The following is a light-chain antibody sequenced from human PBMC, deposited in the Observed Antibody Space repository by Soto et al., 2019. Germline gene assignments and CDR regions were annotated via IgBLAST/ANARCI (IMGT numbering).Light chain of an antibody. CDR2: DVS. CDR3: SSYTSSSTYV. Sequence: QSALTQPASVSGSPGQSITFSCTGTSSDVGGYIYVSWYQQHPGKAPKLMIYDVSYRSSGVSDRFSGSKSGNTASLTISGLQAEDEADYYCSSYTSSSTYVFGTGTKLTVL. CDR1: SSDVGGYIY. V-gene: IGLV2-14*01. J-gene: IGLJ1*01.